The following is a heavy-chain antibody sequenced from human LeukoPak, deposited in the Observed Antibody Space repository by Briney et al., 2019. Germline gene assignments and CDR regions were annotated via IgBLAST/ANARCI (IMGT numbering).Heavy chain of an antibody. CDR3: ARTNKGIFGVVTARRGYFQH. J-gene: IGHJ1*01. V-gene: IGHV1-46*01. D-gene: IGHD3-3*01. CDR1: GYTFTSYY. CDR2: INASGGST. Sequence: ASVKVSCKASGYTFTSYYMHWVRQAPGQGLEWMGIINASGGSTSYAQKFQGRVTMTRDTSTSTVYMELSSLRSEDTAVYYCARTNKGIFGVVTARRGYFQHWGQGTLVTVSS.